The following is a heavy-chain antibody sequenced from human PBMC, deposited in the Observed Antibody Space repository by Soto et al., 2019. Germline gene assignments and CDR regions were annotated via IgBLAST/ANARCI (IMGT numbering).Heavy chain of an antibody. Sequence: GASVKGSFKASGYTFTYYYVNWVRQAPGQGLAWMGCINPNGGDTTYAQKFQGRVTMTRDTSTSRVYMEVSSLRCEDTARYYCARVRYSYGLLFYLHSWGQGDPVPVSS. CDR1: GYTFTYYY. V-gene: IGHV1-46*01. CDR2: INPNGGDT. J-gene: IGHJ4*02. D-gene: IGHD5-18*01. CDR3: ARVRYSYGLLFYLHS.